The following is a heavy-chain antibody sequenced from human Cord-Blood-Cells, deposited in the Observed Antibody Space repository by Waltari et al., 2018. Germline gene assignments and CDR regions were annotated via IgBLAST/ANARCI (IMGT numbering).Heavy chain of an antibody. V-gene: IGHV1-18*01. D-gene: IGHD1-26*01. J-gene: IGHJ6*02. Sequence: QVQLVQSGAEVKKPGASVKVSCKASGYTFTSYGISWVRQAPGQGLEWMGWISAYNGNTNYAQKLQGRVTMTTNKSTSTAYMELRSLRSDDTAVYYGARDEAGGGSYYYYYGMDVWGQGTTVTVSS. CDR1: GYTFTSYG. CDR3: ARDEAGGGSYYYYYGMDV. CDR2: ISAYNGNT.